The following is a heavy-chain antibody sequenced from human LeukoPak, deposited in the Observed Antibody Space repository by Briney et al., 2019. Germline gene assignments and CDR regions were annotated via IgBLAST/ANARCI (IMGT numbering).Heavy chain of an antibody. CDR1: GYTLTELS. J-gene: IGHJ2*01. CDR3: ATDREASYPRGHFDL. D-gene: IGHD3-16*02. V-gene: IGHV1-24*01. CDR2: FDPEDGET. Sequence: ASVKVSCKVSGYTLTELSMHWVRRAPGKGLEWMGGFDPEDGETIYAQKFQGRVTMTEDTSTDTAYMELSSLRSEDTAVYYCATDREASYPRGHFDLWGRGTLVTVSS.